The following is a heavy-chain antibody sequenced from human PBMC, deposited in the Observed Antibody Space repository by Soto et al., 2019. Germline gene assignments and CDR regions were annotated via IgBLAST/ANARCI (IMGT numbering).Heavy chain of an antibody. CDR2: ISYDGSNK. D-gene: IGHD4-17*01. CDR3: ARDGVDYGDYSLGAFDI. Sequence: QVQLVESGGGVVQPGRSLRLSCAASGFTFSSYAMHWVRQAPGKGLEWVAVISYDGSNKYYADSVKGRFTISRDNSKNTLYLQMNSLRAEDTAVYYCARDGVDYGDYSLGAFDIWGQGTMVTVSS. CDR1: GFTFSSYA. V-gene: IGHV3-30-3*01. J-gene: IGHJ3*02.